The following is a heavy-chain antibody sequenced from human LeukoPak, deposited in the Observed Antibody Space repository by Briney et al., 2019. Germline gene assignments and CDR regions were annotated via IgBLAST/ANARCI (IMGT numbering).Heavy chain of an antibody. CDR2: IWYDGSNK. V-gene: IGHV3-33*08. D-gene: IGHD5-18*01. Sequence: GGSLRLSCAASGFTVSSNYMSWVRQAPGKGLEWVAVIWYDGSNKYYADSVKGRFTISRDNSKNTLYLQMNSLRVEDTAVYYCARAPGYSYGSYYYYGMDVWGQGTTVTVSS. J-gene: IGHJ6*02. CDR3: ARAPGYSYGSYYYYGMDV. CDR1: GFTVSSNY.